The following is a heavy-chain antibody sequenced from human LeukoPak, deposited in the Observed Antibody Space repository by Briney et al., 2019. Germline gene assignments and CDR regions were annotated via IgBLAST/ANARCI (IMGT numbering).Heavy chain of an antibody. CDR2: IYYRGST. D-gene: IGHD3-10*01. V-gene: IGHV4-39*07. CDR1: GGSISSSNYY. CDR3: ARGGYYGSGNDFRFDP. J-gene: IGHJ5*02. Sequence: SETLSLTCTVSGGSISSSNYYWGWIRQPPGKGLEWIGSIYYRGSTYYNPSLMSRVTISVDTSKNQFSLKLKSVTAADTAVYYCARGGYYGSGNDFRFDPWGQGTLVTVSS.